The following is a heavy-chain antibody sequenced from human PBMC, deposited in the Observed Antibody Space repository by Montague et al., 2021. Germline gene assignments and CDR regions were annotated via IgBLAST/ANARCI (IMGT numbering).Heavy chain of an antibody. Sequence: SETLSLTCTVSGGSISGSHSYWVWIPQPQGLEPVWNGSFFYSRNTNYTLSHQIGVFISVDTTKTQFYLRMNSVTATDSALFYCVRHYDSAAPRFDYWGQGILVTVSS. CDR1: GGSISGSHSY. J-gene: IGHJ4*02. D-gene: IGHD3-22*01. V-gene: IGHV4-39*01. CDR3: VRHYDSAAPRFDY. CDR2: FFYSRNT.